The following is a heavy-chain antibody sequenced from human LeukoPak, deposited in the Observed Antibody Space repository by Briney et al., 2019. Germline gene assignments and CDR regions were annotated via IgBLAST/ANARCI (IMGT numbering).Heavy chain of an antibody. J-gene: IGHJ6*02. V-gene: IGHV3-9*01. D-gene: IGHD3-10*01. Sequence: GGSLRLSCAASGFTFDDYAVHWVRQAPGKGLEWVSGISWNSGSIGYADSVKGRFTISRDNAKNSLYLQMSSLRAEDTALYYCAKDIRDYYYYGMDVWGQGTTVTVSS. CDR2: ISWNSGSI. CDR3: AKDIRDYYYYGMDV. CDR1: GFTFDDYA.